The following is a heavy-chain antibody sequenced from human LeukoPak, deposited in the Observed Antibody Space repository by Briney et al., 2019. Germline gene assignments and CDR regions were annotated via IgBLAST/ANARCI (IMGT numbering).Heavy chain of an antibody. V-gene: IGHV3-9*01. D-gene: IGHD2-8*02. CDR1: GFTFDDYA. J-gene: IGHJ4*02. CDR2: ISWNSGSI. CDR3: ASTGGAVYDY. Sequence: GGSLRLSCAASGFTFDDYAMHWVRQAPGKGLEWVSGISWNSGSIGYADSVKGRFTISRDNAKNSLYLQMNSLRAEDTAVYYCASTGGAVYDYWGQGTLVTVSP.